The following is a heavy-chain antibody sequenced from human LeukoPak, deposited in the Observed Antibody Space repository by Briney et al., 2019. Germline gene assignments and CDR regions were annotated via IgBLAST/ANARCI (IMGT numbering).Heavy chain of an antibody. Sequence: ASVKVSCTASGYTFTSYGMSWVRQAPGQGLEWIGWISAYDGNTNYAQKVQGRVTMTTDTSTSTAYMELRSLRADDTAVYYCARDRTYYDYVWGSYRPFGFGYWGQGTLVTVSS. CDR2: ISAYDGNT. D-gene: IGHD3-16*02. V-gene: IGHV1-18*01. CDR1: GYTFTSYG. J-gene: IGHJ4*02. CDR3: ARDRTYYDYVWGSYRPFGFGY.